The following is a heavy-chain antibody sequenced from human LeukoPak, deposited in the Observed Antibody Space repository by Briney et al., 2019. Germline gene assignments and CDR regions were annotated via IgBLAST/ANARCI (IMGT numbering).Heavy chain of an antibody. CDR2: INSDGSST. J-gene: IGHJ4*02. CDR3: ARGDSSSAFDY. D-gene: IGHD6-6*01. CDR1: GFTFSSYW. V-gene: IGHV3-74*01. Sequence: GGSLRLSCAASGFTFSSYWMHWVRQAPGKGLVWVSRINSDGSSTGYADSVKGRFTISRDNAKNTLYLQMNSLRAEDTAVYYCARGDSSSAFDYWGQGNLVTVSS.